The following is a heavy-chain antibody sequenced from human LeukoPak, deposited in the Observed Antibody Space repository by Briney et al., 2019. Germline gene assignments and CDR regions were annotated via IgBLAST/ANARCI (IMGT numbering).Heavy chain of an antibody. CDR2: INPNSGGT. CDR1: GYTFTGYY. D-gene: IGHD1-26*01. CDR3: ARVGSGSYWYFDY. V-gene: IGHV1-2*02. Sequence: ASVKVSCKASGYTFTGYYMHWVRQAPGQGLEWMGWINPNSGGTNYAQKFQGRVTMTRDTSTSTAYMELSRLRSDDTVVYYCARVGSGSYWYFDYWGQGTLVTVSS. J-gene: IGHJ4*02.